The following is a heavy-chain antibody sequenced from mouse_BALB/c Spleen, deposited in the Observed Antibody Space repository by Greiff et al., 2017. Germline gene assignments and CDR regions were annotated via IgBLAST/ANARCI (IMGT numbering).Heavy chain of an antibody. CDR1: GFTFSSYT. J-gene: IGHJ3*01. CDR3: ARHGGNPFAY. D-gene: IGHD2-1*01. V-gene: IGHV5-12-2*01. CDR2: ISNGGGST. Sequence: EVQVVESGGGLVQPGGSLKLSCAASGFTFSSYTMSWVRQTPEKRLEWVAYISNGGGSTYYPDTVKGRFTISRDNAKNTLYLQMSSLKSEDTAMYYCARHGGNPFAYWGQGTLVTVSA.